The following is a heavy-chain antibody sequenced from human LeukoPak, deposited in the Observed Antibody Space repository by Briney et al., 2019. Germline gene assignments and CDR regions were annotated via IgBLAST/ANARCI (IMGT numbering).Heavy chain of an antibody. CDR3: ARREWELLEDYYFDY. CDR2: IYYSGST. D-gene: IGHD1-26*01. CDR1: GGSISSSSYY. J-gene: IGHJ4*02. Sequence: PSETLSLTCTVSGGSISSSSYYWGWIRQPPGKGLEWIGSIYYSGSTHYNPSLKSRVTISVDTSKNQFSLKLSSVTAADTAVYYCARREWELLEDYYFDYWGQGTLVTVSS. V-gene: IGHV4-39*01.